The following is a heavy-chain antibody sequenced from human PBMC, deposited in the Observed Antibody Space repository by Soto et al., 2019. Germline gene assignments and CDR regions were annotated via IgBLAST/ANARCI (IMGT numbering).Heavy chain of an antibody. CDR1: GGSISIYS. Sequence: SETLSLTCTVSGGSISIYSWTWIRQPPGQPLEWIGYIYYSGSTNYNPSLKSRVTISVDTSKNQLSLKLSSVTAADTAVYYCATLGSSSGWNGWFDPWGQGTLVTVSS. J-gene: IGHJ5*02. CDR2: IYYSGST. CDR3: ATLGSSSGWNGWFDP. D-gene: IGHD6-19*01. V-gene: IGHV4-59*01.